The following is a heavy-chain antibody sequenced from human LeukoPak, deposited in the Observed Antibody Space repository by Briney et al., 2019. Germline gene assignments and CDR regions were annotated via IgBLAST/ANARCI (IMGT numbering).Heavy chain of an antibody. CDR2: IYHSGST. CDR3: ARGQRITMTD. D-gene: IGHD3-22*01. V-gene: IGHV4-30-2*01. J-gene: IGHJ4*02. Sequence: PSETLSLTCAVSGGSISSGGYSWSWIRQPPGKGLEWIGYIYHSGSTYYNPSLKSRVTISVDRSKNQFSLKLSSVTAADTAVYYCARGQRITMTDWGQGTLVTVSS. CDR1: GGSISSGGYS.